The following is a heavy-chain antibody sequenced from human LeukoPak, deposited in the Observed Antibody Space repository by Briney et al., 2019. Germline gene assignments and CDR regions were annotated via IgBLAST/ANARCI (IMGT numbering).Heavy chain of an antibody. V-gene: IGHV4-39*01. Sequence: SETLSLTCTVSGGSISSSSYYWGWIRQPPGKGLEWIGSVYYSGNTYYNPSLKSRVTRSVDTSKNQFSLKLSSVTAADTAVYYCARQVFGPLSYDFDYWYQGTLVTVSS. CDR3: ARQVFGPLSYDFDY. CDR1: GGSISSSSYY. D-gene: IGHD1-14*01. J-gene: IGHJ4*02. CDR2: VYYSGNT.